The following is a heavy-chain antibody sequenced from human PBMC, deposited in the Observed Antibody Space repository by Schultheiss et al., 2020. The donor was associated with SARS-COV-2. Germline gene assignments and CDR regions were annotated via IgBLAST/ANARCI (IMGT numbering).Heavy chain of an antibody. CDR2: IYYSGST. CDR3: AGGAVVVAATYDY. CDR1: GGSISSSSYY. V-gene: IGHV4-39*07. D-gene: IGHD2-15*01. Sequence: SQTLSLTCTVSGGSISSSSYYWGWIRQPPGKGLEWIGSIYYSGSTNYNPSLKSRVTISVDTSKNQFSLKLSSVTAADTAVYYCAGGAVVVAATYDYWGQGTLVTV. J-gene: IGHJ4*02.